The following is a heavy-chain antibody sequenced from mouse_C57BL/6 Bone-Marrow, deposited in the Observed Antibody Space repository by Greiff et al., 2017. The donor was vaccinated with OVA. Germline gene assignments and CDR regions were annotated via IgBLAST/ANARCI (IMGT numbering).Heavy chain of an antibody. CDR1: GFSFNTYA. CDR3: VRRGGSSYEFAY. Sequence: EVMLVESGGGLVQPKGSLKLSCAASGFSFNTYAMNWVRQAPGKGLEWVARIRSKSNNYATYYADSVKDRFTISREDSESMLYLQMNNLKTEDTAMYYCVRRGGSSYEFAYWGQGTLVTVSA. J-gene: IGHJ3*01. CDR2: IRSKSNNYAT. V-gene: IGHV10-1*01. D-gene: IGHD1-1*01.